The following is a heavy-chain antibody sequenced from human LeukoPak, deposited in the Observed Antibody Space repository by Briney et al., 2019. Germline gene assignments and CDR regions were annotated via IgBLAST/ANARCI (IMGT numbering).Heavy chain of an antibody. J-gene: IGHJ6*03. CDR3: ARRRGSSSSGTPYYYYMDV. D-gene: IGHD6-6*01. CDR2: ISSSSSYI. CDR1: GFTFSSYS. V-gene: IGHV3-21*01. Sequence: PGGSLRLSCAASGFTFSSYSMNWVRQAPGKGLEWVSSISSSSSYIYYADSVKGRFTISRDNAKNSLYLQMNSLRAEDTAVYYCARRRGSSSSGTPYYYYMDVRGKGTTVTVSS.